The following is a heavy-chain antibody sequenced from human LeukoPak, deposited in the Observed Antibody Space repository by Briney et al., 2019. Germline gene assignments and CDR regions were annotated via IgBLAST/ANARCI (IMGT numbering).Heavy chain of an antibody. CDR1: GYTFNTHS. CDR2: INADTGKP. J-gene: IGHJ4*02. V-gene: IGHV7-4-1*02. D-gene: IGHD6-6*01. Sequence: ASVKVSCKASGYTFNTHSITWVRQAPGQGLEWLGWINADTGKPTYAQDFPGRFVFSLDKSVSTTFLQISSLKAEDTAVYYCAREVVRFDYWGQGTLVAVSS. CDR3: AREVVRFDY.